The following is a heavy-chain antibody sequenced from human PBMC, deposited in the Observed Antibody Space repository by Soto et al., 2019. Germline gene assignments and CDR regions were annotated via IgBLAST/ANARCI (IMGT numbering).Heavy chain of an antibody. CDR3: TTQYYYDSSGSFLN. V-gene: IGHV3-15*01. CDR2: IKSKADGGAT. Sequence: EVQLVESGGGLVKLGGSLRLSCVVSGLTFSNAWMTWVRQAPGKGLEWVGRIKSKADGGATDYAAPVKGRFTISGDDSKNTLYLQMNSLKTEDTAVYYCTTQYYYDSSGSFLNWGQGTLVTVSS. D-gene: IGHD3-22*01. CDR1: GLTFSNAW. J-gene: IGHJ4*02.